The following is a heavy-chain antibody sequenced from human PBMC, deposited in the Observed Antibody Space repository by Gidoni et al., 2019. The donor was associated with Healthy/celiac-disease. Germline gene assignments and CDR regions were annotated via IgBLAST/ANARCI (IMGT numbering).Heavy chain of an antibody. D-gene: IGHD3-10*01. V-gene: IGHV3-15*01. CDR3: TTAYNYGSGSYGYYYHYGMDV. CDR1: GFTFSNAW. CDR2: IKSKTDGRTT. J-gene: IGHJ6*02. Sequence: EVQLVESGGGLVKPGGSLRLSCAASGFTFSNAWMSWACQAPGKGLEWVGSIKSKTDGRTTDYAAPVKGRFTISRDDSKNTLYLQMNSLKTEDTAVYYCTTAYNYGSGSYGYYYHYGMDVWGQGTTVTVSS.